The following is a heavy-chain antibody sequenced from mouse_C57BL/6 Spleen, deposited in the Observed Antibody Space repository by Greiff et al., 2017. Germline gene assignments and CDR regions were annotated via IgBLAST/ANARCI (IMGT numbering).Heavy chain of an antibody. D-gene: IGHD2-2*01. CDR3: GGMVTTGCWFAY. CDR1: GYTFTSYW. Sequence: QVQLQQPGAELVKPGASVKVSCKASGYTFTSYWMHWVKQRPGQGLEWIGRIHPSDSDTNYNQKFKGKATLTVDKASSTAYMQLSSLTSEDAAVDYGGGMVTTGCWFAYWGQGTLVTVAA. J-gene: IGHJ3*01. V-gene: IGHV1-74*01. CDR2: IHPSDSDT.